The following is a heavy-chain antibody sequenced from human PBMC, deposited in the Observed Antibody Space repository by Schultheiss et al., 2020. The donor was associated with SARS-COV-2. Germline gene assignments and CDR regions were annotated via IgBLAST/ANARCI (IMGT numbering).Heavy chain of an antibody. D-gene: IGHD3-22*01. CDR2: IYYSGNT. CDR1: GGSISSGGYY. J-gene: IGHJ5*02. CDR3: ARTTYYYDSSGYYRGKNWFDP. V-gene: IGHV4-61*08. Sequence: SEILSLTCTVSGGSISSGGYYWSWIRQHPGKGLEWIGYIYYSGNTNYNPSLKSRVTISVDTSKNQFSLKLSSVTAADTAVYYCARTTYYYDSSGYYRGKNWFDPWGQGTLVTVSS.